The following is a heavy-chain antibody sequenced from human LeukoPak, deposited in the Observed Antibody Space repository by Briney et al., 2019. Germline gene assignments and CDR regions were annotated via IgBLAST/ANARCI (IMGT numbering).Heavy chain of an antibody. J-gene: IGHJ6*03. Sequence: GGSLRLSCAASGFTFSDYYVSWIRQAPGKGLEWVSYISSSGSTIYYADSVKGRFTISRDNAKNSLYLQMNSLRAEDTAVYYCARDEFLVVPAAVYYYYMDVWGKGTTVTVSS. V-gene: IGHV3-11*04. D-gene: IGHD2-2*01. CDR3: ARDEFLVVPAAVYYYYMDV. CDR2: ISSSGSTI. CDR1: GFTFSDYY.